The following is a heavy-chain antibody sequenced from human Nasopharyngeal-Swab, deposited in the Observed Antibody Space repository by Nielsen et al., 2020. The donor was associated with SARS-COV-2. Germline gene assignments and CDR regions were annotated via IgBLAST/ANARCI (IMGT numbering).Heavy chain of an antibody. V-gene: IGHV1-3*01. J-gene: IGHJ6*03. CDR1: GYTFTNYG. Sequence: ASVKVSCKVSGYTFTNYGIHWVRQAPGQRLEWMGWINPGTVNTKYSQKFQGRVTISRDTSASTAYMELSSLRSEDTAVYYCARAPGVDYYYYMDVWGNVTTVTVSS. CDR2: INPGTVNT. CDR3: ARAPGVDYYYYMDV.